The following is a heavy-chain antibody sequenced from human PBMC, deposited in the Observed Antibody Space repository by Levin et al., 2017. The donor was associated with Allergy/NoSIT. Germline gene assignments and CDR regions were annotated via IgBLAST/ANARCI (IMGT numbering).Heavy chain of an antibody. Sequence: GESLKISCAASAFTFSSYSMNWVRQAPGKGLVWVSSISPSSSYIYYADSVKGRFTISRDNAKNSLYLQMNSLRAEDTAVYYCARLAVADAFDIWGQGTMVTVSS. CDR1: AFTFSSYS. D-gene: IGHD6-19*01. CDR2: ISPSSSYI. V-gene: IGHV3-21*01. CDR3: ARLAVADAFDI. J-gene: IGHJ3*02.